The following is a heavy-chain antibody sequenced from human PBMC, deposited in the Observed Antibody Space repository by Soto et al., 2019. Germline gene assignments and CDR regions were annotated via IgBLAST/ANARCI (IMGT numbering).Heavy chain of an antibody. CDR2: IYTSGST. CDR1: GGSISSYY. V-gene: IGHV4-4*07. CDR3: ARDKRVTTSNWFDP. D-gene: IGHD3-22*01. Sequence: ETLSLTCTVSGGSISSYYWSWIRQPAGKGLEWIGRIYTSGSTNYNPSLKSRVTMSVDTSKNQFSLKLSSVTAADTAVYYCARDKRVTTSNWFDPWGQGTLVTVSS. J-gene: IGHJ5*02.